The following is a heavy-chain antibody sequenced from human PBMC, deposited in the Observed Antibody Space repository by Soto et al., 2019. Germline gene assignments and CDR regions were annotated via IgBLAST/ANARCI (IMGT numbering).Heavy chain of an antibody. Sequence: QLQLQESGPGLVKPSETLSLTCTVAGGSISSSSYYWGWILQPPGKGLEWIGSIYDSGSTYYNPSLKSRVTVTAHTSKNQFSLKLSSVPAADTSLYYCAREGGYCSGGRCPFDYWGQGTLVTVSS. CDR3: AREGGYCSGGRCPFDY. D-gene: IGHD2-15*01. CDR2: IYDSGST. V-gene: IGHV4-39*02. CDR1: GGSISSSSYY. J-gene: IGHJ4*02.